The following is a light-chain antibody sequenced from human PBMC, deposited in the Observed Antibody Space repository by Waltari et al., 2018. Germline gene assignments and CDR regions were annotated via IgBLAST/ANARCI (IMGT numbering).Light chain of an antibody. J-gene: IGLJ2*01. V-gene: IGLV2-11*01. CDR2: EVS. Sequence: QAALTQPRSVSGSPGQSVTISCTGTSSDLGGYNYVSWYQQHPGTAPKLMIYEVSKRPSGVSDRFSGSKSGNTASLTISGLQAEDEAVYYCCSYAGSYTFLFGGGTRLTVL. CDR3: CSYAGSYTFL. CDR1: SSDLGGYNY.